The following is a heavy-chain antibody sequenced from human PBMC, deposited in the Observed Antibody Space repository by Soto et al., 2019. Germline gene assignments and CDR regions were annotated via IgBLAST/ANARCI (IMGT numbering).Heavy chain of an antibody. CDR3: AKDRGYINSPFDL. V-gene: IGHV3-30*18. CDR1: GFSFSTVG. D-gene: IGHD6-25*01. J-gene: IGHJ4*02. CDR2: ISHDGNRQ. Sequence: PGGSLRLSCEASGFSFSTVGMHWVRQAPGKGLEWVVLISHDGNRQFYAESVKGRFTVSRDNSRGTVSLEMNGLRPEDTAIYYCAKDRGYINSPFDLWGQGTLVTVSS.